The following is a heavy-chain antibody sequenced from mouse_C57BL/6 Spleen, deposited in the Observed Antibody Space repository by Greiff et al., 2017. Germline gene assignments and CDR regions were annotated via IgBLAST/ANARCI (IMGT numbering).Heavy chain of an antibody. CDR3: ARVGDYDGPFDY. CDR2: INYDGSST. J-gene: IGHJ2*01. V-gene: IGHV5-16*01. CDR1: GFTFSDYY. D-gene: IGHD2-4*01. Sequence: EVKVVESEGGLVQPGSSMKLSCTASGFTFSDYYMAWVRQVPEKGLEWVANINYDGSSTYYLDSLKSRFIISRDNAKNILYLQMSSLKSEDTATYYCARVGDYDGPFDYWGQGTTLTVSS.